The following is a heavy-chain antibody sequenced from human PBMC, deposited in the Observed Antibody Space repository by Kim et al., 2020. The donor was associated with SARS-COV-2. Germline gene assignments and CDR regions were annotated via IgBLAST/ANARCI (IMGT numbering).Heavy chain of an antibody. Sequence: GGSLRLSCAASGLTFSSAWMSWVRQAPGKGLEWVGRIKSRTDGGTTDYTAPVKGRFTISRDDSKNTLYLQMNSLKSEDTAVYYCTTVGEYQGLLDVWGQGTTVTVSS. J-gene: IGHJ6*02. CDR3: TTVGEYQGLLDV. V-gene: IGHV3-15*01. CDR1: GLTFSSAW. D-gene: IGHD2-2*01. CDR2: IKSRTDGGTT.